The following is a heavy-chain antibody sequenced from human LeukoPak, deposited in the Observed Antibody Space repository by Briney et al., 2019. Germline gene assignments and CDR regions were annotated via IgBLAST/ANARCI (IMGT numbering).Heavy chain of an antibody. V-gene: IGHV1-18*01. CDR3: ARDLRGYYCDSSGPGSAFDI. Sequence: ASVKVSCKASGYTFTSYDISWVRQAPGPGLEWMGWISAYNGNTNYAQKLQGRVTMTTDTSTSTDYMELRSLRSDDTAVYYCARDLRGYYCDSSGPGSAFDIWGQGTMVTVSS. D-gene: IGHD3-22*01. J-gene: IGHJ3*02. CDR1: GYTFTSYD. CDR2: ISAYNGNT.